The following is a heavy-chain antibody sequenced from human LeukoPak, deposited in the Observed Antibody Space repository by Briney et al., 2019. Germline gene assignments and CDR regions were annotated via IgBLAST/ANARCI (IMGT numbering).Heavy chain of an antibody. J-gene: IGHJ4*02. D-gene: IGHD3-22*01. CDR3: ASGIDDSSGFSSRPFDY. V-gene: IGHV4-34*12. CDR1: GGSFSGYY. Sequence: SESLSLTCAVDGGSFSGYYWGWIRQPPRRGLEWGGDIFYSGGAPYSPSPRSRVTISLVTSRNQLSLKLSSVPAADTAVYYCASGIDDSSGFSSRPFDYWGQGTLVTVSS. CDR2: IFYSGGA.